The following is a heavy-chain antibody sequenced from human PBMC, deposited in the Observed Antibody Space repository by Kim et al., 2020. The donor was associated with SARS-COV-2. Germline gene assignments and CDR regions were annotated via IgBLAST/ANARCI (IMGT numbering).Heavy chain of an antibody. V-gene: IGHV4-31*02. CDR3: ARAVFWSGYSSPFDY. J-gene: IGHJ4*02. Sequence: PTLNSRVTYSVEASKNQFSLKLSSVTAADTAVYYCARAVFWSGYSSPFDYWGQGTLVTVSS. D-gene: IGHD3-3*01.